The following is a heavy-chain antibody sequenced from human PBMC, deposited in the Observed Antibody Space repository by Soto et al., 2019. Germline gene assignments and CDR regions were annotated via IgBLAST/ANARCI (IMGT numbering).Heavy chain of an antibody. D-gene: IGHD1-1*01. CDR3: ARRYAYSFDY. V-gene: IGHV4-59*08. CDR2: IYYSGST. CDR1: GGSISGYY. J-gene: IGHJ4*02. Sequence: SETLSLTCTVSGGSISGYYWSWIRQPPGKGLEWIGYIYYSGSTNYNPSLKSRVTISVDTSKNQFSLKLSSVTAADTAVYYCARRYAYSFDYWGQGTLVTVSS.